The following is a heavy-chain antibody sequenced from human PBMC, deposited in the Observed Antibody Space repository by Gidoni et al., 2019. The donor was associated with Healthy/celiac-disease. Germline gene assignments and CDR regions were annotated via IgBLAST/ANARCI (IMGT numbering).Heavy chain of an antibody. J-gene: IGHJ3*02. CDR1: GFTFSSYA. V-gene: IGHV3-23*01. D-gene: IGHD1-1*01. CDR2: ISDSGGGT. CDR3: AKNDDTDDAFDI. Sequence: EVQLLESGGGLVQPGGSMRLSCAASGFTFSSYAMSWVRQAPGKGLEWVSAISDSGGGTFFADSVKGRFTISRDFSKNTLYLQMNSLRAEDTAVYYCAKNDDTDDAFDIWGQGTMVTVSS.